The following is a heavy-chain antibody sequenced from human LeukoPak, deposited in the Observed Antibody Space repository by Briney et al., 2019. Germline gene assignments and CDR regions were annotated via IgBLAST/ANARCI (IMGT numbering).Heavy chain of an antibody. J-gene: IGHJ4*02. CDR1: GFTVSSYW. Sequence: GGSLRLSCAASGFTVSSYWMYWVRQAPGKGLVWVSLINGDGSSTTYADSVEGRFTISSDNAKNTLYLQMNSLRAEDTAVYYCARDRTLDYWGRGTLVTVSS. CDR2: INGDGSST. CDR3: ARDRTLDY. V-gene: IGHV3-74*01.